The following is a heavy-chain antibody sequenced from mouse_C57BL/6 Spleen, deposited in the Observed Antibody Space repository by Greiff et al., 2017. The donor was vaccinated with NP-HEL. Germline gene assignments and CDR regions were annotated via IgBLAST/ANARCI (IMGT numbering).Heavy chain of an antibody. CDR1: GYSFTDYN. CDR3: ATLYPHYYAMDY. Sequence: EVQGVESGPELVKPGASVKISCKASGYSFTDYNMNWVKQSNGKSLEWIGVIHPNYGTTSYNQKFKGKATLTVDQSSSTAYMQLNSLTSEDSAVYYCATLYPHYYAMDYWGQGTSVTVSS. V-gene: IGHV1-39*01. D-gene: IGHD2-12*01. CDR2: IHPNYGTT. J-gene: IGHJ4*01.